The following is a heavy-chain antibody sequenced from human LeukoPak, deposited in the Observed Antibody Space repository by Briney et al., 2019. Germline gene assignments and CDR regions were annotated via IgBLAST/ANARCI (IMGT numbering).Heavy chain of an antibody. CDR1: GGSISSYY. D-gene: IGHD3-9*01. J-gene: IGHJ4*02. V-gene: IGHV4-59*01. Sequence: PSETLSLTCTVSGGSISSYYWSWIRQPPGKGLEWIGYIYYSGSTNYNPSLKSRITISVDTSKNQFSLKLSSVTAADTAAYYCARGSIKNFDYWGQGTLVTVSS. CDR3: ARGSIKNFDY. CDR2: IYYSGST.